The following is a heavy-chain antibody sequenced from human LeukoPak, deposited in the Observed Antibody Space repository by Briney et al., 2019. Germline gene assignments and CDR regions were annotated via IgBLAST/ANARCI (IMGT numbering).Heavy chain of an antibody. CDR1: GFTFSSYG. CDR3: ARCIAVAGKNREVYYYYYYGMDV. Sequence: GGSLRLSCAASGFTFSSYGMHWVRQAPGKGLEWVSAISGSGGSTYYADSVKGRFTISRDNSKNTLYLQMNSLRAEDTAVYYCARCIAVAGKNREVYYYYYYGMDVWGQGTTVTVSS. J-gene: IGHJ6*02. D-gene: IGHD6-19*01. CDR2: ISGSGGST. V-gene: IGHV3-23*01.